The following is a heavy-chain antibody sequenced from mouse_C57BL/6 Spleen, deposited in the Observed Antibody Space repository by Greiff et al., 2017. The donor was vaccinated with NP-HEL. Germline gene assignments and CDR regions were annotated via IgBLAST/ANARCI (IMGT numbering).Heavy chain of an antibody. CDR1: GYTFTSYG. V-gene: IGHV1-81*01. D-gene: IGHD2-3*01. J-gene: IGHJ2*01. CDR3: ARSGDGYFHFDY. CDR2: IYPRSGNT. Sequence: VQLQQSGAELARPGASVKLSCKASGYTFTSYGISWVKQRTGQGLEWIGEIYPRSGNTYYNEKFKGKATLTADKSSSTAYMELRSLTSEDSAVYFCARSGDGYFHFDYWGQGTTLTVSS.